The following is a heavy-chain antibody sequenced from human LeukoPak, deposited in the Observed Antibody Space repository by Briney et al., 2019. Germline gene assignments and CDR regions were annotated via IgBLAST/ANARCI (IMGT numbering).Heavy chain of an antibody. CDR1: GFTFSTYA. CDR2: ISNTGGTT. CDR3: AKTPKTGSFDF. D-gene: IGHD7-27*01. J-gene: IGHJ4*02. V-gene: IGHV3-23*01. Sequence: PGGSLRLSCAASGFTFSTYAMNWARQAPGKGLEWVSTISNTGGTTYYADSVKGRFTISRDNSKNTLYLQMNSLGVEDTAVYFCAKTPKTGSFDFWGQGSLVTVSS.